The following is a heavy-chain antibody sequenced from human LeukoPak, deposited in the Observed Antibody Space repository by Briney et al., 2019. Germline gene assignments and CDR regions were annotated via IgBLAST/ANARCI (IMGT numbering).Heavy chain of an antibody. Sequence: ASVKVSCKASGYTFTSYGISWVRQAPGQGLEWMGWISAYNGNTNYAQKLQGRVTMTTDESTSTAYMELSSLRSEDTAVYYCARGYWGDNWFDPWGQGTLVTVSS. J-gene: IGHJ5*02. CDR2: ISAYNGNT. D-gene: IGHD7-27*01. CDR1: GYTFTSYG. CDR3: ARGYWGDNWFDP. V-gene: IGHV1-18*01.